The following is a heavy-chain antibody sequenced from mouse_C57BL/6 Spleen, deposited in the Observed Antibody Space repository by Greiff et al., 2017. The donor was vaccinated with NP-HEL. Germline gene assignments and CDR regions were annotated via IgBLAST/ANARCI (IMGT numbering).Heavy chain of an antibody. CDR3: AREGLRMAY. V-gene: IGHV5-4*01. CDR2: ISDGGSYT. Sequence: EVQRVESGGGLVKPGGSLKLSCAASGFTFSSYAMSWVRQTPEKWLEWVATISDGGSYTYYPDNVKGRFTISRDNAKNNLYLQMSHLKSEDTAMYYCAREGLRMAYWGQGTLVTVSA. CDR1: GFTFSSYA. J-gene: IGHJ3*01. D-gene: IGHD1-1*01.